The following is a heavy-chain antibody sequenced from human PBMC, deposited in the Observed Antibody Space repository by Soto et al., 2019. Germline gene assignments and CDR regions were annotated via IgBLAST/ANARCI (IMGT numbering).Heavy chain of an antibody. CDR1: GFTFSSYA. CDR2: ISYDGSNK. D-gene: IGHD4-17*01. Sequence: GGSLRLSCAASGFTFSSYAMHWVRQAPGKGLEWVAVISYDGSNKYYADSVKGRFTISRDNSKNTLYLQMNSLRAEDTAVYYCARVNAVTQYYYYYGMDVWGQGTTVTVSS. V-gene: IGHV3-30-3*01. J-gene: IGHJ6*02. CDR3: ARVNAVTQYYYYYGMDV.